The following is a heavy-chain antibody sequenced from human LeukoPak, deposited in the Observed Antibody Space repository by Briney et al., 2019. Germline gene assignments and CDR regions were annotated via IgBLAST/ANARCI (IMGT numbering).Heavy chain of an antibody. J-gene: IGHJ4*02. Sequence: GGSPRLSCAASGFTFSSYAMHWVRQAPDKGLEWVAVISYDGSNKYCADSVKGRFTISRDNSKNTLYLQMNSLRAEDTAVYYCARGVPYGDYFDYWGQGTLVTVSS. D-gene: IGHD4-17*01. CDR1: GFTFSSYA. CDR2: ISYDGSNK. V-gene: IGHV3-30*04. CDR3: ARGVPYGDYFDY.